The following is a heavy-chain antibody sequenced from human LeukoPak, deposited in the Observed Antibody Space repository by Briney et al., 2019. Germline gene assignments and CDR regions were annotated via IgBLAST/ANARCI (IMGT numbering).Heavy chain of an antibody. V-gene: IGHV1-2*02. CDR3: ASTMIVVADLYYFDY. CDR2: INPHSGDT. D-gene: IGHD3-22*01. J-gene: IGHJ4*02. Sequence: ASVKVSCKASGYTFTGYYMHWVRQAPGQGLEWMGWINPHSGDTKYAQKFQGRVTMTRDTSISTAYMELSRLRSDDTAVYYCASTMIVVADLYYFDYWGQGTLVTVSS. CDR1: GYTFTGYY.